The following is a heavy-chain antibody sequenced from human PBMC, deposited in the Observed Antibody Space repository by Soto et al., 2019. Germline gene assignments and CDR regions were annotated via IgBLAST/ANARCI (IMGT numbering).Heavy chain of an antibody. Sequence: SETLSLTCTVSGGSISSYYWSWIRQPPGKGLEWIGYIYYSGSTNYNLSLKSRVTISVDTSKNQFSLKLSSVTAADTAVYYCASVGFDCSSTSCYGDYYYYYMDVWGKGTTVTVS. CDR2: IYYSGST. V-gene: IGHV4-59*08. J-gene: IGHJ6*03. CDR1: GGSISSYY. D-gene: IGHD2-2*01. CDR3: ASVGFDCSSTSCYGDYYYYYMDV.